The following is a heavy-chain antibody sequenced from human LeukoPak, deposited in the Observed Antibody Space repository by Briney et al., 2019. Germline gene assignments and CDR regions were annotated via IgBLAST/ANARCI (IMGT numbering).Heavy chain of an antibody. Sequence: GGSLRLSCAASGFTFSSYAMSWVRQAPGKGLEWVSAISGSGGSTYYADSVKGRFTISRDNSKNTLYLQMNSLRAEDTAVYYCAKDFYDYDFWSGYYLGYFQHWGQGTLVTVSS. D-gene: IGHD3-3*01. CDR1: GFTFSSYA. J-gene: IGHJ1*01. V-gene: IGHV3-23*01. CDR3: AKDFYDYDFWSGYYLGYFQH. CDR2: ISGSGGST.